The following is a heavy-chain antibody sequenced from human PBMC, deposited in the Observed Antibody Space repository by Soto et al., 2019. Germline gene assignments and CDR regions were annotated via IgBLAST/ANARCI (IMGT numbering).Heavy chain of an antibody. Sequence: SETLSLTYTVSGGSISSGGYYWSWIRQHPGKGLEWIGYIYYSGSTYYNSSLKSRVTISLDTSKNQFSLKLSSVTAADTAVYYCAGQPTAGSYYDLGSYYYYAMDVWGQGTTVTVSS. V-gene: IGHV4-30-4*08. CDR2: IYYSGST. J-gene: IGHJ6*02. CDR3: AGQPTAGSYYDLGSYYYYAMDV. D-gene: IGHD3-10*01. CDR1: GGSISSGGYY.